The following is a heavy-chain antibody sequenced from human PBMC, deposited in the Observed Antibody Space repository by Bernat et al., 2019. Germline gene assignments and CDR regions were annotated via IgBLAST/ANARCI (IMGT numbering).Heavy chain of an antibody. CDR2: IKQDGSEK. J-gene: IGHJ4*02. CDR3: ARDFCGGDCSVNPPDNC. V-gene: IGHV3-7*01. Sequence: EVQLVESGGGLVQPGGSLRLSCAASGFTFSSYWMSWVRQAPGKGLEWVANIKQDGSEKYYVDSVKGRFTISRDNAKNSLYLQMNSLRAEDTAVYYCARDFCGGDCSVNPPDNCWGQGTLVTVSS. D-gene: IGHD2-21*02. CDR1: GFTFSSYW.